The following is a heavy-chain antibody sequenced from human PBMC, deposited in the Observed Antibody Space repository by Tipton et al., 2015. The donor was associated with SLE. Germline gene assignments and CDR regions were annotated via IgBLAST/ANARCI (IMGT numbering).Heavy chain of an antibody. CDR2: IYYSGTT. Sequence: GLVKPSETLSLTYTVSGGSISSHYWTWVRQSPGKGLEWIGDIYYSGTTKYNPSLKSRVTISLDSAKSQFSLRLSSVTAADTAIYYCARFFYYNNSRAWGWFDPWGQGTLVTVSS. D-gene: IGHD3-9*01. J-gene: IGHJ5*02. V-gene: IGHV4-59*11. CDR3: ARFFYYNNSRAWGWFDP. CDR1: GGSISSHY.